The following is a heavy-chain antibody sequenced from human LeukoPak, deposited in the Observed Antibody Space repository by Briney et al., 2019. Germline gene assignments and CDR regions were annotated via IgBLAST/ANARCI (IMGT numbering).Heavy chain of an antibody. CDR3: ASTGIAVAGTEGRLYDY. CDR2: INPNSGGT. J-gene: IGHJ4*02. Sequence: GASVKVSCKASGYTFTGYYMHWVRQAPGQGLECVGRINPNSGGTNYAQKFQGRVTMTRDTSISTAYMELSRLRSDDTAVYYCASTGIAVAGTEGRLYDYWGQGTLVTVSS. D-gene: IGHD6-19*01. CDR1: GYTFTGYY. V-gene: IGHV1-2*02.